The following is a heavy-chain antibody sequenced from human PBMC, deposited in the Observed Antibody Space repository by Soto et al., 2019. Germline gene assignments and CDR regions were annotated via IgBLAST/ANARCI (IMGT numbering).Heavy chain of an antibody. CDR2: IYSGGST. D-gene: IGHD5-12*01. V-gene: IGHV3-53*01. CDR3: HGYGY. CDR1: GFSVTANY. J-gene: IGHJ4*02. Sequence: EVQVVESGGGLIQPGRSLRLSCEVSGFSVTANYMSWVRQAPGKGLEWVSVIYSGGSTYYIDSVKGRFSISRDMSKHTLYLQMNNLRAEDTAVYYCHGYGYWGQGTLVTVSS.